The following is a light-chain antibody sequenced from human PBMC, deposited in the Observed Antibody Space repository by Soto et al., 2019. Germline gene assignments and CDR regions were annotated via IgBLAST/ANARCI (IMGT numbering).Light chain of an antibody. Sequence: QSALTQPPSASGSPGQSVTISCTGTSSDVGGYNYVSWYQQHPGKAPKVMIYDVNKRPSGVPDRFSGSKSGNTASLTVSGLQAEDEGDYYGSSHAGGQNVVFGGGTQLTVL. V-gene: IGLV2-8*01. CDR3: SSHAGGQNVV. J-gene: IGLJ2*01. CDR1: SSDVGGYNY. CDR2: DVN.